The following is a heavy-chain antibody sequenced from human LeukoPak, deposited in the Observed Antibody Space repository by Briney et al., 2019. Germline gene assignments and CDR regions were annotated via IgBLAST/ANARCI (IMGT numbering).Heavy chain of an antibody. CDR2: INPSGGST. J-gene: IGHJ6*02. V-gene: IGHV1-46*01. D-gene: IGHD2-15*01. CDR3: ASGLGFCSGSDCTNLVKDYYYGMNV. CDR1: GYTFTSYY. Sequence: PGASVKVSCKASGYTFTSYYMHWVRQAPGQGLEWMGIINPSGGSTSYAQKFQGRVTITANKFTSTAYMELSSLTSEDTAVYYCASGLGFCSGSDCTNLVKDYYYGMNVWGQGTTVTVSS.